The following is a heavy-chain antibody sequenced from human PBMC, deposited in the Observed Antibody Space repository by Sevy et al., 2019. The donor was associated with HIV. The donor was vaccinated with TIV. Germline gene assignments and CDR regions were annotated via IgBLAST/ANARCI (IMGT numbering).Heavy chain of an antibody. CDR2: IFYTGTT. D-gene: IGHD2-2*01. CDR1: GGSISSSNYY. CDR3: ARDHLLSLAYSWFDP. Sequence: SETLSLTCTVSGGSISSSNYYWGWIRQSPGKGLEWIGSIFYTGTTHYNPSLKGRVTISVDTSKNQFSLKLSSVTAAATAVYYCARDHLLSLAYSWFDPWGQGTLVTVSS. V-gene: IGHV4-39*01. J-gene: IGHJ5*02.